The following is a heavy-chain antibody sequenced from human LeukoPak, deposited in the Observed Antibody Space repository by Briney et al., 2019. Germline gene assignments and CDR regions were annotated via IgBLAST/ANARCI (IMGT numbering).Heavy chain of an antibody. CDR1: GGSISNYY. D-gene: IGHD2-2*01. J-gene: IGHJ4*02. Sequence: PSETLSLTCTVSGGSISNYYWSWIRQPPGKGLEWIGYIYYSGSTNYNPSLKSRVTISVDTSKNQFSLKLSSVTAADTAVYYCARAALYCSSTSCHPRYFDYWGQGTLVTVSS. V-gene: IGHV4-59*01. CDR2: IYYSGST. CDR3: ARAALYCSSTSCHPRYFDY.